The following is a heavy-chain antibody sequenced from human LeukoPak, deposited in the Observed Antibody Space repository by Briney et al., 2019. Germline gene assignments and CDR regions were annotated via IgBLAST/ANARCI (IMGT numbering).Heavy chain of an antibody. CDR1: GGSFSGYY. J-gene: IGHJ4*02. Sequence: SETLSLTCAVYGGSFSGYYWSWIRQPPGKGLEWIGYIYYSGSTNYNPPLKSRVTISVDTSKNQFSLKLSSVTAADTAVYYCARVRTTVTIDYWGQGTLVTVSS. V-gene: IGHV4-34*09. CDR2: IYYSGST. D-gene: IGHD4-17*01. CDR3: ARVRTTVTIDY.